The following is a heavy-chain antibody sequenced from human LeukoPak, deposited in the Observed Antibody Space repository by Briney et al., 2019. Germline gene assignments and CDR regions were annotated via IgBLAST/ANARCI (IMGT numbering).Heavy chain of an antibody. CDR2: ISGSGGGT. Sequence: GGSLRLSCAASGFTFSSYWMSWVRQAPGKGLEWVSGISGSGGGTFYADSVRGRFTISRDNSKNTVYLQMNSLRAEDTAVYYCAKSATTVTSNFDYWGQGTLVTVSS. J-gene: IGHJ4*02. D-gene: IGHD4-17*01. CDR3: AKSATTVTSNFDY. V-gene: IGHV3-23*01. CDR1: GFTFSSYW.